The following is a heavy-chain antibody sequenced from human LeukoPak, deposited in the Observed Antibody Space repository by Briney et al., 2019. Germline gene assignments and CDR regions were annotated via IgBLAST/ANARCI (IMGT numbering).Heavy chain of an antibody. CDR1: GGSLSSSNNY. J-gene: IGHJ5*02. Sequence: KASETLSLTCTVSGGSLSSSNNYWGWTRQPPGKGLEWFGSNSYIGATSYNPSLRSRVTISVDTSKNQFSLKLSSVTAADTAVYYCARHVLRFLEQGYNWFDPWGQGTLVTVSS. D-gene: IGHD3-3*01. V-gene: IGHV4-39*01. CDR3: ARHVLRFLEQGYNWFDP. CDR2: NSYIGAT.